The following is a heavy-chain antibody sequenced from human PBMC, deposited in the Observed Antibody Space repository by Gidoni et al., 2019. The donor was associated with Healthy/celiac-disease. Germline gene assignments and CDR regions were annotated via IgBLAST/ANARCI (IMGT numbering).Heavy chain of an antibody. D-gene: IGHD3-3*01. CDR3: ARTAGVVLRFWEWLFIDY. CDR2: IYYSGST. Sequence: HLQLQESGPGLVKPSETLSLTCTVSAGSISSSRYYWGWIRQPPGKGLEWIGSIYYSGSTYYNPSLKSRVTISVDTSKNQFSLKLSSVTAADTAVYYCARTAGVVLRFWEWLFIDYWGQGTLVTVSS. J-gene: IGHJ4*02. V-gene: IGHV4-39*01. CDR1: AGSISSSRYY.